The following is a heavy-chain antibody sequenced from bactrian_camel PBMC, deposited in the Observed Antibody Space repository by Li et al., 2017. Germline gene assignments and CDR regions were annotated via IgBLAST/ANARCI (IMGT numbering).Heavy chain of an antibody. Sequence: QVQLVESGGALVQPGGSLRLSCTASGLPFSNYWMSWVRQAPGKGLEWISAINSGGGSTYYADSVKGRFTISQDNAKNTLYLQMNNLKPEDTAEYYCATDPTMGYVMRCDHGGQGTQVTVS. J-gene: IGHJ4*01. CDR1: GLPFSNYW. CDR3: ATDPTMGYVMRCDH. CDR2: INSGGGST. D-gene: IGHD1*01. V-gene: IGHV3S25*01.